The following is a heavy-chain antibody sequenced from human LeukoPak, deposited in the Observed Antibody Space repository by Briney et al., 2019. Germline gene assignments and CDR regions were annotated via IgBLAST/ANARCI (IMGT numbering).Heavy chain of an antibody. V-gene: IGHV3-53*01. J-gene: IGHJ4*02. CDR1: GFTVSSNY. CDR3: ARSYCGGDCYGAPDY. D-gene: IGHD2-21*02. CDR2: IYSGGST. Sequence: GGSLRLSCAASGFTVSSNYMSWVRQAPGKGLEWVSVIYSGGSTYYADSVKGRFTISRDNSKNTLYLQMNSLRAEDTAVYYCARSYCGGDCYGAPDYWGQGTLVTVSS.